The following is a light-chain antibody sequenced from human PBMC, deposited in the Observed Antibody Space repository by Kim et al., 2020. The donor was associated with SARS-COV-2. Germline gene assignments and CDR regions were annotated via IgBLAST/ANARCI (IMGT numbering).Light chain of an antibody. Sequence: VLMTQSPATLSVSPGERATLSCRASQSVSSKLAWYQHKPGQPPRLLIYGASTRATGIPARFSGGGSGTEFTLTISSLQSEDFAVYYCQQYYYWPPRTFGGGTKVDIK. J-gene: IGKJ4*02. CDR3: QQYYYWPPRT. CDR1: QSVSSK. V-gene: IGKV3-15*01. CDR2: GAS.